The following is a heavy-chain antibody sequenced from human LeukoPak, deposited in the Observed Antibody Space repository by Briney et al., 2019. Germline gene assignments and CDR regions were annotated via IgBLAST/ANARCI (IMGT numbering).Heavy chain of an antibody. CDR3: ARRAGAYSHPYDY. Sequence: GASVKVSCKASGYTFTGYYMHWVRQAPGQGLEWMGWINPNSGDTNYAQKFQGRVTMTRDTSISTAYMELSRLRSADTAVYYCARRAGAYSHPYDYWGQGTLVTVSS. J-gene: IGHJ4*02. CDR2: INPNSGDT. CDR1: GYTFTGYY. D-gene: IGHD4/OR15-4a*01. V-gene: IGHV1-2*02.